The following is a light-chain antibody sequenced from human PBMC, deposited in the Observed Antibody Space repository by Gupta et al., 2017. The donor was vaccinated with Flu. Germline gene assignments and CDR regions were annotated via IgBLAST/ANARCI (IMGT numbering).Light chain of an antibody. CDR3: QQYSSSRT. CDR1: QSVSDS. V-gene: IGKV3-20*01. Sequence: EIVLTQSPGTLSLSPGERATLSCRASQSVSDSLAWYQQKPGQAPRLLIYGASSRATGIPDRFSRSGSGTEFTLTISRLEPEDFAVYYCQQYSSSRTFGGGTKVEIK. CDR2: GAS. J-gene: IGKJ4*01.